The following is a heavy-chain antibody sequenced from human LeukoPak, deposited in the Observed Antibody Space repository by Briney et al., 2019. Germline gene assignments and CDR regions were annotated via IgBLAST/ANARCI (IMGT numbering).Heavy chain of an antibody. V-gene: IGHV1-18*04. CDR3: ARGYYDTLTGWFPSYAFDI. J-gene: IGHJ3*02. Sequence: ASVKVSCKASGYTFTSYGISWVRQAPGQGLEWMGWISAYNGNTNYAQKLQGRVTMTTDTSTSTAYMELRSLRSDDTAVYYCARGYYDTLTGWFPSYAFDIWGQGTMVTVSS. CDR2: ISAYNGNT. CDR1: GYTFTSYG. D-gene: IGHD3-9*01.